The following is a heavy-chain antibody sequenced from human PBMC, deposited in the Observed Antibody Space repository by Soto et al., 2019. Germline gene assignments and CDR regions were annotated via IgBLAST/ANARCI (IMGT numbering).Heavy chain of an antibody. CDR2: ISAYNGDT. CDR1: GYTFKNYG. J-gene: IGHJ4*02. V-gene: IGHV1-18*04. D-gene: IGHD3-9*01. CDR3: VLGGLETGYYRDMDY. Sequence: QDHLVQSGGEVKKPGASAKVSCKASGYTFKNYGINWVRQAPGRGLEWVAWISAYNGDTSYAQHLPGRVTATTETLTNTAYMELRSLRPDDTAVYFCVLGGLETGYYRDMDYWGQGTLVSVSS.